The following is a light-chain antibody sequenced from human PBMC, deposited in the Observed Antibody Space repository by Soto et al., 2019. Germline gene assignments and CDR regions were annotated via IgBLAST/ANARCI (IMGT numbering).Light chain of an antibody. V-gene: IGLV2-14*01. CDR1: SSDVGGSNY. Sequence: QSALTQPASVSGSPGQSITISCTGTSSDVGGSNYVSWYQQHPGKAPKLMIYDVSYRPSGVSNRFSGSKSGNTASLTISGLQAEDEADYYCTSYTSSSTLYVFGTGTKLTVL. J-gene: IGLJ1*01. CDR3: TSYTSSSTLYV. CDR2: DVS.